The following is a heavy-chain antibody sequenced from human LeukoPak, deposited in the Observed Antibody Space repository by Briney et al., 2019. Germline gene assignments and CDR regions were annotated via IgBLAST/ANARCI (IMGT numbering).Heavy chain of an antibody. CDR3: ARAAARVRTYYMDV. CDR2: TYYRSKWYN. CDR1: GESVSSNSAA. J-gene: IGHJ6*03. V-gene: IGHV6-1*01. Sequence: SQTLSLTYAISGESVSSNSAAWTWIRQSPSRGLERLGRTYYRSKWYNDYAVSVKSRITINPDTSKNQFSLQLNSVTPEDTAVYYCARAAARVRTYYMDVWGKGITVTVSS. D-gene: IGHD6-6*01.